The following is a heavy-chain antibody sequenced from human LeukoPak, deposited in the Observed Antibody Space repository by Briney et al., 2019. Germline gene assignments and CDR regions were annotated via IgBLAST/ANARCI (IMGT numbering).Heavy chain of an antibody. CDR3: ARGQTVTGTLYFDY. J-gene: IGHJ4*02. D-gene: IGHD4-17*01. V-gene: IGHV1-18*01. CDR2: ISAYNGNT. CDR1: GYTFTRYG. Sequence: ASVKGSCKASGYTFTRYGISWGGQAPGQGREGMGWISAYNGNTNYAQKLQGRVTMTTDTSTSTAYMELRSLRSDDTAVYYCARGQTVTGTLYFDYWGQGTLVTVSS.